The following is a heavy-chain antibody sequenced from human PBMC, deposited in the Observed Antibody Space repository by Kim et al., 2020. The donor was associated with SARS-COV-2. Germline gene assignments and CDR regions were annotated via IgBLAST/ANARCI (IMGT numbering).Heavy chain of an antibody. Sequence: ASVKVSCKASGYTFTSYDINWVRQATGQGLEWMGWMNPNSGNTGYAQKFQGRVTMTRNTSISTAYMELSSLRSEDTAVYYCERGKIITIFGVVITPWWFDPWGQGALVTVSS. D-gene: IGHD3-3*01. CDR2: MNPNSGNT. J-gene: IGHJ5*02. V-gene: IGHV1-8*01. CDR1: GYTFTSYD. CDR3: ERGKIITIFGVVITPWWFDP.